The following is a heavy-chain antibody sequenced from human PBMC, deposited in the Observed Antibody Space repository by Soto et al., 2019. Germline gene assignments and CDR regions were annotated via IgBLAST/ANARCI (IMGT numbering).Heavy chain of an antibody. D-gene: IGHD4-4*01. Sequence: GGSLRLSCAASGFTFSSYAMSWVRQAPGKGLEWVSAISGSSGSTYYADSVKGRFTISRDNSKNTLYLQMNSLRAEDTAVYYCAKATVTYYYYGMDVWGQGTTVTVSS. CDR2: ISGSSGST. V-gene: IGHV3-23*01. CDR1: GFTFSSYA. J-gene: IGHJ6*02. CDR3: AKATVTYYYYGMDV.